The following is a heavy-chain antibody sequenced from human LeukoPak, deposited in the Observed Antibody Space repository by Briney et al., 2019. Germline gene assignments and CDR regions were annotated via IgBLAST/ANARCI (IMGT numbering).Heavy chain of an antibody. Sequence: PGGSLRLSCAASGFTLSNYWMHWVREAPGKGLVWVSRINGDSGTTAYADSVKGRFTISRDNAKNTAYLQINSLRAEDTAVYYCVRLKGGYWGQGTLVTVSS. J-gene: IGHJ4*02. D-gene: IGHD1-26*01. V-gene: IGHV3-74*01. CDR1: GFTLSNYW. CDR2: INGDSGTT. CDR3: VRLKGGY.